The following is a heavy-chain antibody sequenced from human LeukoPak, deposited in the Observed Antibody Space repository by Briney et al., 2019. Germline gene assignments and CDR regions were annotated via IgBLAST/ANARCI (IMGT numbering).Heavy chain of an antibody. CDR3: ARRTRRYDILTGYRVIDY. CDR1: GYSISSGYY. D-gene: IGHD3-9*01. Sequence: SETLSLTCTVSGYSISSGYYWGWIRQAPGKGLEWIGSIYNSGSTYYNPSLKSRVTISVDTSKNQFSLKLSSVTAADTAVYYCARRTRRYDILTGYRVIDYWGQGTLVTVSS. J-gene: IGHJ4*02. CDR2: IYNSGST. V-gene: IGHV4-38-2*02.